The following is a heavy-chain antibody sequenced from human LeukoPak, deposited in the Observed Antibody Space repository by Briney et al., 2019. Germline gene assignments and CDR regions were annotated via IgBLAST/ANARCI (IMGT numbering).Heavy chain of an antibody. J-gene: IGHJ5*02. CDR3: ARLVDGYCTGGACRGYFDP. D-gene: IGHD2-8*02. Sequence: GESLRLSCAASGFIFSSYSMNWVRQAPGKGLEWVSSISSSSSYIYYADSLKGRFTIARDNAKKSLYLQMNSLRAEDTAVYYCARLVDGYCTGGACRGYFDPWGQGTLVIVSS. V-gene: IGHV3-21*01. CDR2: ISSSSSYI. CDR1: GFIFSSYS.